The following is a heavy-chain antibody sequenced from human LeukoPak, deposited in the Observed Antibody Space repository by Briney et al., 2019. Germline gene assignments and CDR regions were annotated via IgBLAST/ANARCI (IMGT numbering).Heavy chain of an antibody. Sequence: SVTVSCTASGGTFSSYAISWVRQAPGQGLDWMGGIIPIFGTANYAHKFQGRVTITADESTSTAYMELSSLRSEDTAVYYCATNRGVYDSSGTDYWGQGTLVTVSS. CDR3: ATNRGVYDSSGTDY. V-gene: IGHV1-69*13. CDR2: IIPIFGTA. CDR1: GGTFSSYA. D-gene: IGHD3-22*01. J-gene: IGHJ4*02.